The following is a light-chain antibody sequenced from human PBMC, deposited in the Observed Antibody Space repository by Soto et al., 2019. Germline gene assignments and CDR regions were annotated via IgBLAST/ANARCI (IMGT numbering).Light chain of an antibody. CDR1: QSISSW. J-gene: IGKJ1*01. V-gene: IGKV1-5*03. CDR3: QHYNSQWT. Sequence: DIQMTPSPSTLSASVGDRVTITCRASQSISSWLAWYQQKPGKAPKLLIYKASTLKSGVPSRFSGSGSGTEFTLTISSLQPDDFATYYCQHYNSQWTFGQGTKVDIK. CDR2: KAS.